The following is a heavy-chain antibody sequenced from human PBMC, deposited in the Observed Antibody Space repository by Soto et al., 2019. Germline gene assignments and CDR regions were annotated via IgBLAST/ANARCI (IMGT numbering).Heavy chain of an antibody. J-gene: IGHJ4*02. CDR2: IYWDDDK. CDR1: GFSLITNGFG. D-gene: IGHD5-12*01. V-gene: IGHV2-5*02. Sequence: SRPRLENPRHALTLTCTFSGFSLITNGFGLGLIRQPPGKALEWLAVIYWDDDKRYSPSLKSRLTITKDTSKNQMVLTMTNVDPVDTATYYCAHCLYGYSGSEFEYWGQGTLVTVSS. CDR3: AHCLYGYSGSEFEY.